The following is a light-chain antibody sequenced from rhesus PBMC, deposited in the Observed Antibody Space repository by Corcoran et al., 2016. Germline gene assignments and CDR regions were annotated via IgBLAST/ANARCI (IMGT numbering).Light chain of an antibody. Sequence: DIQMSQSPSSLSASVGDRVTITCRASQGISSYLNWYQQKPGKALNLLIYYAKSLESGVPSRLSGNGSGTDFTLPISSLQPEDFATYYCQHYSSSPYSFGQGTKVEIK. CDR1: QGISSY. V-gene: IGKV1-32*02. J-gene: IGKJ2*01. CDR2: YAK. CDR3: QHYSSSPYS.